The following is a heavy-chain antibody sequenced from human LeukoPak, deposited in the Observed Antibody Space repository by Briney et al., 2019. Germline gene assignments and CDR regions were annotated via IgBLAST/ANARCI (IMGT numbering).Heavy chain of an antibody. V-gene: IGHV3-21*04. J-gene: IGHJ4*02. CDR2: ISSSSSYI. Sequence: GGSLRLSCAASGFTFSSYSMNWVRQAPGKGLEWVSSISSSSSYIYYADSVKGRFTISRDNAKNSLYLQMNSLRAEDTAVYYCAKLQRYYYDSSGSFDYWGQGTLVTVSS. CDR1: GFTFSSYS. CDR3: AKLQRYYYDSSGSFDY. D-gene: IGHD3-22*01.